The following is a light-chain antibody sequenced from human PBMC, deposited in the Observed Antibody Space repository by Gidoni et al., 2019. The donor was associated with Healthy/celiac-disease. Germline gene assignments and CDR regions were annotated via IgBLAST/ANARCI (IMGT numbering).Light chain of an antibody. Sequence: EIVMTQSPATLAVSPWERATLSSRASQSVSNNLDWYQQKLGQAPRLLIYGASTRATGIPARFSGSGSGTEFTLTISSLQSEDFAVYYCQQYNNWLTFXGXTKVEIK. CDR1: QSVSNN. V-gene: IGKV3-15*01. CDR3: QQYNNWLT. J-gene: IGKJ4*01. CDR2: GAS.